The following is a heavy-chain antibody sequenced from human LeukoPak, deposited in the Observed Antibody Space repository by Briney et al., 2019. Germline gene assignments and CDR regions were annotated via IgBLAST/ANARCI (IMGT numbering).Heavy chain of an antibody. D-gene: IGHD3-9*01. Sequence: SETLSLTCTVSGGSISSYYWSWIRQPAGKGLEWIGRIYTSGSTNYNPSLKSRVTMSVDTSKNRFSLKLSSVTAADTAVYYCARDNSDILTGYYRAFDYWGQGTLVTVSS. J-gene: IGHJ4*02. CDR2: IYTSGST. CDR1: GGSISSYY. V-gene: IGHV4-4*07. CDR3: ARDNSDILTGYYRAFDY.